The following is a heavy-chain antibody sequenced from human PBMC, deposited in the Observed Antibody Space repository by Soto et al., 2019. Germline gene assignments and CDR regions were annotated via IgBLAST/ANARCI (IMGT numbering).Heavy chain of an antibody. CDR3: ARAHSGYDPLGMDV. CDR1: GGSVISGSYY. CDR2: ISDTGSG. Sequence: QVQLQESGPGLVKPSETLSLTCTVSGGSVISGSYYWSWIRQPPGKGLEWVGCISDTGSGDYNPSLKSRVTLSVHTSKRQFSLRLNSVTAADKAVYYCARAHSGYDPLGMDVWGPGTTVTGSS. J-gene: IGHJ6*02. D-gene: IGHD5-12*01. V-gene: IGHV4-61*01.